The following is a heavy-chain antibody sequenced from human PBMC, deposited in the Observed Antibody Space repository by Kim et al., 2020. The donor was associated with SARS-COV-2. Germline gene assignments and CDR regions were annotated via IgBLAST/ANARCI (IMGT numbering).Heavy chain of an antibody. CDR3: VRDRIAAAGLGG. Sequence: ASVKVSCKASGYTFTSYAMSWVRQAPGQGLEWVGWINTNTGNPTYAQDFTGRFVFSLDTSVSTAYLQISSLEPEDTAVYYCVRDRIAAAGLGGWGQGTLVTVSS. CDR1: GYTFTSYA. CDR2: INTNTGNP. V-gene: IGHV7-4-1*02. D-gene: IGHD6-13*01. J-gene: IGHJ4*02.